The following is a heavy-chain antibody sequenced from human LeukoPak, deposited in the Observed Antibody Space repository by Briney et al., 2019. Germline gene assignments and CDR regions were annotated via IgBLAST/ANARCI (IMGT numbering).Heavy chain of an antibody. CDR3: ARDPYYYDSSGYPKYFQH. D-gene: IGHD3-22*01. V-gene: IGHV1-18*01. J-gene: IGHJ1*01. CDR2: ISAYNGNT. Sequence: ASVKVSCKASGYAFTSYGISWVRQAPGQGLEWMGWISAYNGNTNYAQKRQGRVTMTTDTSTSTAYMELRSLRSDDTAVYYCARDPYYYDSSGYPKYFQHWGQGTLVTVSS. CDR1: GYAFTSYG.